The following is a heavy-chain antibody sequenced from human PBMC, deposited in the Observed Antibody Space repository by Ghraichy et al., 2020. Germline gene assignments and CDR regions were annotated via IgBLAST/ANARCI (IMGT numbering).Heavy chain of an antibody. D-gene: IGHD1-20*01. CDR1: GGTFSSYA. CDR3: PRDPSITGNDY. J-gene: IGHJ4*02. V-gene: IGHV1-69*04. CDR2: IIPILGIA. Sequence: SVKVSCKASGGTFSSYAISWVRQAPGQGLEWMGRIIPILGIANYAQKFQGRVTITADKSTSTAYMELSSLRSEDTAVYYCPRDPSITGNDYWGQGTLVTVSS.